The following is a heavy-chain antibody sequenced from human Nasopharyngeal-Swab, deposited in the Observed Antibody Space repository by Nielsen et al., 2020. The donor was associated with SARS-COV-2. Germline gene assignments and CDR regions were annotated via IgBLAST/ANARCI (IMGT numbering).Heavy chain of an antibody. V-gene: IGHV3-7*02. CDR3: GTSAWYSFDH. CDR1: GFTFTNHY. Sequence: GGSLRLSCAASGFTFTNHYMTWVRQTPGRGLEWVAHIKPDGSEKYYLDSVKGRFTVSRDNAKNSVYLQMSSLRAEDTALYYCGTSAWYSFDHWGQGTLVTVSS. D-gene: IGHD6-19*01. CDR2: IKPDGSEK. J-gene: IGHJ4*02.